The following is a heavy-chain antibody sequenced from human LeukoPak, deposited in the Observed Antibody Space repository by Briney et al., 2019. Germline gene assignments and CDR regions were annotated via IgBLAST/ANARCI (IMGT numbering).Heavy chain of an antibody. D-gene: IGHD3-22*01. V-gene: IGHV4-4*02. CDR1: GFTFSNAW. CDR2: IYHSGST. CDR3: ARLGDSSAYYAFDY. Sequence: GSLRLSCAASGFTFSNAWMSWVRQPPGKGLEWIGEIYHSGSTNYNPSLKSRVTVSVDKSKNQFSLKLSSVTAADTAVYYCARLGDSSAYYAFDYWGQGTWSPSPQ. J-gene: IGHJ4*02.